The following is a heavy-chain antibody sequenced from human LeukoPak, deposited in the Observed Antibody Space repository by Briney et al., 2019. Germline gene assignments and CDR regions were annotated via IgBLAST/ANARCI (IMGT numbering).Heavy chain of an antibody. V-gene: IGHV3-7*01. CDR2: IKQDGSEK. D-gene: IGHD3-3*01. Sequence: GSLRLSCAASGFTFSSYAMAWVRQAPGKGLEWVANIKQDGSEKYYVDSVKGRFTISRDNAKNSLYLQMNSLRAEDTAVYYCARDPYDFWSGYFSYFDYWGQGTLVTVSS. CDR3: ARDPYDFWSGYFSYFDY. CDR1: GFTFSSYA. J-gene: IGHJ4*02.